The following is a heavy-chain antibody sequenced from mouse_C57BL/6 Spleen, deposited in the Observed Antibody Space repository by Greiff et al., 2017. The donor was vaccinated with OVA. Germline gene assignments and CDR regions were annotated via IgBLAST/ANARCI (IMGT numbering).Heavy chain of an antibody. J-gene: IGHJ4*01. CDR2: INPNNGGT. D-gene: IGHD2-1*01. V-gene: IGHV1-22*01. Sequence: EVKLMESGPELVKPGASVKMSCKASGYTFTDYNMHWVKQSHGKSLEWIGYINPNNGGTSYNQKFKGKATLTVNKSSSTAYMELRSLTSEDSAVYYCAREDYGNYRAMDYWGQGTSVTVSS. CDR3: AREDYGNYRAMDY. CDR1: GYTFTDYN.